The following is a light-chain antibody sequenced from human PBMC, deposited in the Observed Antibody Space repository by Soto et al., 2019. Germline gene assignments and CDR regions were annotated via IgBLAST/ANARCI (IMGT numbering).Light chain of an antibody. Sequence: DIQMTQSPSTLSSSLGDRVTLTCRASQGISSWLAWYQQKPGKAPRLLIYGASSMDSGIPARFSGSGSGTDFTLTISRLQPEDFAAYYCQQADSFSYTFGQGTKVDI. V-gene: IGKV1-12*01. CDR2: GAS. J-gene: IGKJ1*01. CDR1: QGISSW. CDR3: QQADSFSYT.